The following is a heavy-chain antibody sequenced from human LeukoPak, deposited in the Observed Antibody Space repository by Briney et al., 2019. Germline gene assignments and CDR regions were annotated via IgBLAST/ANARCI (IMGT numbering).Heavy chain of an antibody. Sequence: SETLSLTCTVSGGSISSYYWSWIRQPPGKGLEWIGNIYYSGSTNYNPSLKSRVTISVDTSKNQFSLKLSSVTAADTAVYYCTRGSIAYYYMAVWGKGTTVTISS. CDR1: GGSISSYY. J-gene: IGHJ6*03. CDR2: IYYSGST. V-gene: IGHV4-59*01. CDR3: TRGSIAYYYMAV. D-gene: IGHD3-22*01.